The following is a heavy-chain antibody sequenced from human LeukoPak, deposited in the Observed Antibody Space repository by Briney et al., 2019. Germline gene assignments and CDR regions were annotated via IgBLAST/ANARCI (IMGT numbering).Heavy chain of an antibody. CDR2: ISGSGAST. V-gene: IGHV3-23*01. CDR1: GFSFSGYA. J-gene: IGHJ4*02. Sequence: GGSLRLSCASSGFSFSGYAMIWVRQAPGKGLELVSTISGSGASTFYADSVRGRFITSKDIPSNTVYLQMNSLRAEDTAVYYCAKRSRGYTNYYFDYWGQGTLVTVSS. D-gene: IGHD2-2*02. CDR3: AKRSRGYTNYYFDY.